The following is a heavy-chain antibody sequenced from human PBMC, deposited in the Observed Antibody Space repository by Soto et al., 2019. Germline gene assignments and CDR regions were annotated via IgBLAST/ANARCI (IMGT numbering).Heavy chain of an antibody. D-gene: IGHD3-16*01. CDR1: GFIFDNHA. CDR3: VKEGGMKYFDF. CDR2: VTWNSVAT. J-gene: IGHJ2*01. Sequence: EVQLVESGGGLVQPGRPLRLSCTASGFIFDNHAMHWVRQAPGKGLEWVAGVTWNSVATGYEDSEKGRFTISRDNAKNPLYLQMNSLSAEETVVYFCVKEGGMKYFDFRGRGTVVTVPS. V-gene: IGHV3-9*01.